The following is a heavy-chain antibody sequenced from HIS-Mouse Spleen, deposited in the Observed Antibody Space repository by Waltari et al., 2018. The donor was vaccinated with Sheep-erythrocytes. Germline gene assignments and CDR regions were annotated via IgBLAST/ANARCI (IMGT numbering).Heavy chain of an antibody. V-gene: IGHV3-48*01. D-gene: IGHD6-19*01. CDR1: GFTFSSYS. CDR2: ISRSSSTI. Sequence: EVQLVESGGGLVQPGGSLRLSCAASGFTFSSYSMNWVRQAPGKGLEWVSYISRSSSTIYYADSVKGRFTISRDNAKNSLYLQMNSLRAEDMAVYYCARDPYEVGWYDYWGQGTLVTVSS. CDR3: ARDPYEVGWYDY. J-gene: IGHJ4*02.